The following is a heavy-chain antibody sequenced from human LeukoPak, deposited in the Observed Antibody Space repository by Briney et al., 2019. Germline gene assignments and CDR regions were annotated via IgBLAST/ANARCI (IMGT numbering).Heavy chain of an antibody. Sequence: GGSLRLSCSASGFTFSSYAMHWVRQAPGKGLEYVSAISSKVGSTYYADSVKGRFTISRDNSKNTLYLQMSSLRAEDTAVYYCVKGSSGIPYGTHFDYRGQGTLVSVSS. V-gene: IGHV3-64D*09. D-gene: IGHD1-14*01. J-gene: IGHJ4*02. CDR3: VKGSSGIPYGTHFDY. CDR1: GFTFSSYA. CDR2: ISSKVGST.